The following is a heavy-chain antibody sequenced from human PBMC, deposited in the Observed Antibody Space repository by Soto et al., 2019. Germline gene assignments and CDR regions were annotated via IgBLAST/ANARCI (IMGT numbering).Heavy chain of an antibody. Sequence: ASVKVSCKASGDTFGRFTINWVRQAPGQGLEWMGGIKPISDITNYAQRFQGRVTFTADASTSTVYLELSSLRSEDTAMYYCARDPSTINKLIGVWLDPWGQGTMVTVSS. CDR2: IKPISDIT. CDR3: ARDPSTINKLIGVWLDP. V-gene: IGHV1-69*13. D-gene: IGHD4-4*01. CDR1: GDTFGRFT. J-gene: IGHJ5*02.